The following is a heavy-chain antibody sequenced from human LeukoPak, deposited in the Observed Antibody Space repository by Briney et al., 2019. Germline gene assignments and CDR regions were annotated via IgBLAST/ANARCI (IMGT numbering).Heavy chain of an antibody. D-gene: IGHD2-15*01. J-gene: IGHJ6*02. Sequence: SVKVSCKASGGTFSSYAISWVRQAPGQGLEWMGGIIPIFGTANYAQKFQERVTITRDMSTSTAYMELSSLRSEDTAVYYCAAGYCSGGSCYPYYYYGMDVWGQGTTVTVSS. CDR2: IIPIFGTA. CDR1: GGTFSSYA. CDR3: AAGYCSGGSCYPYYYYGMDV. V-gene: IGHV1-69*05.